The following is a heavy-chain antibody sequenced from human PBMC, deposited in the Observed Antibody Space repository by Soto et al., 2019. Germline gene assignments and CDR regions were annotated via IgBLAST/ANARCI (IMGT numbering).Heavy chain of an antibody. V-gene: IGHV3-30*18. CDR1: GFTFSSYG. Sequence: QAELVESGGGVVQPGRSLRLSCAASGFTFSSYGMHWVRQAPGQGLEWVAVISYDGNLAYYADCVKGRFTISRDNTKNILYLQMNSLRTEDRVIYYCAKEGPITNWYFDYWGQGTLVTVSS. CDR3: AKEGPITNWYFDY. J-gene: IGHJ4*02. D-gene: IGHD1-1*01. CDR2: ISYDGNLA.